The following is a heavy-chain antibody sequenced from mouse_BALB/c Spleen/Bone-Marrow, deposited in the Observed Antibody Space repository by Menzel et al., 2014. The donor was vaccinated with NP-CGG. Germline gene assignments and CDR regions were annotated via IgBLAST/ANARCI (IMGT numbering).Heavy chain of an antibody. V-gene: IGHV1-4*02. CDR2: IVPRGGYT. Sequence: VKLMESASELARPGASVRLSCRASGYTFTDYTMQWVKQRPGQGLEWIGYIVPRGGYTDYNQKFKDKTTLTADKSSSTAYMQLSRLTSEDSAVYYCAREDITTGFFDYWGQGTTLTVSS. J-gene: IGHJ2*01. D-gene: IGHD1-2*01. CDR3: AREDITTGFFDY. CDR1: GYTFTDYT.